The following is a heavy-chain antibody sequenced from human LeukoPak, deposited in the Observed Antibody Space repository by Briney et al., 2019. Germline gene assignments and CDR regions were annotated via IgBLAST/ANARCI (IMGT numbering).Heavy chain of an antibody. J-gene: IGHJ4*02. V-gene: IGHV4-38-2*02. CDR3: ARVNGLYSSGWYGQYYFDY. CDR2: IYYSGST. CDR1: GYSISSGYY. D-gene: IGHD6-19*01. Sequence: SETLSLTCTVSGYSISSGYYWGWIRQPPGKGLEWIGSIYYSGSTYYNPSLKSRVTISVDTSKNQFSLKLSSVTAADTAVYYCARVNGLYSSGWYGQYYFDYWGQGTLVTVSS.